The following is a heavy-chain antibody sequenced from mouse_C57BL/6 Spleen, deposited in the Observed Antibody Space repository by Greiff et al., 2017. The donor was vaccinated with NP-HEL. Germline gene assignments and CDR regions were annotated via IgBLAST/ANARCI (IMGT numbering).Heavy chain of an antibody. V-gene: IGHV1-69*01. J-gene: IGHJ1*03. CDR2: IDPSDSYT. CDR1: GYTFTSYW. D-gene: IGHD1-1*01. Sequence: QVQLQQPGAELVMPGASVKLSCKASGYTFTSYWMHWVKQRPGQGLEWIGEIDPSDSYTNYNQKFKGKSTLTVDKSSSTAYMQLSSLTSEDSAVDYCASSGSSHWYFDVWGTGTTVTVSS. CDR3: ASSGSSHWYFDV.